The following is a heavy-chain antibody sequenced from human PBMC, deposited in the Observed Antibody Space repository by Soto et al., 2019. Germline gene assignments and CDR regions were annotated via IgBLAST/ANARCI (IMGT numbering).Heavy chain of an antibody. V-gene: IGHV3-23*01. D-gene: IGHD2-2*01. CDR1: GFTFSSYA. CDR3: AKEWHIVVVPATSLAFDI. CDR2: ISGSGGST. Sequence: EVQLLESGGGLVQPGGSLRLSCAASGFTFSSYAMSWVRQAPGKGLEWVSAISGSGGSTYYADSAKGRFTISRDNSKNTLYLQMNSRRAEDTAVYYCAKEWHIVVVPATSLAFDIWGQGTMVTVSS. J-gene: IGHJ3*02.